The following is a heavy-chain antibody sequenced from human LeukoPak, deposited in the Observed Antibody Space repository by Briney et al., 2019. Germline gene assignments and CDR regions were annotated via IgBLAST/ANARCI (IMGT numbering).Heavy chain of an antibody. V-gene: IGHV3-30*18. J-gene: IGHJ4*02. CDR3: AKSVASDAY. CDR2: ISYDGSNK. Sequence: GGSLRLSCAASGFTFNSYGMHWVRQAPGKGLEWVAVISYDGSNKYYADFVKGLFTISRDNSKNTLSLQMNGLIPEDTAVYYCAKSVASDAYWGQGTLVTVSS. D-gene: IGHD5-12*01. CDR1: GFTFNSYG.